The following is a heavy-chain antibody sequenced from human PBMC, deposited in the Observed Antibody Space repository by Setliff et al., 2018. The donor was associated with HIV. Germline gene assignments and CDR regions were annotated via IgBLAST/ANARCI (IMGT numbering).Heavy chain of an antibody. CDR1: GGSISSYY. D-gene: IGHD6-19*01. Sequence: ASETLSLTCTVSGGSISSYYWSWIRQPAGKGLEWIGHIYISGSTNYNPSFNSRVTMSVDTSKNQFSLKLSSVTAADTAVYYCARLRREEQWLVRGWFDPWGQGTLVTVSS. V-gene: IGHV4-4*07. J-gene: IGHJ5*02. CDR2: IYISGST. CDR3: ARLRREEQWLVRGWFDP.